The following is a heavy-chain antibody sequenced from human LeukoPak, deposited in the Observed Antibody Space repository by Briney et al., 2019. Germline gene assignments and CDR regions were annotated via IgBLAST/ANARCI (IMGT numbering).Heavy chain of an antibody. CDR1: GYTFTSYG. J-gene: IGHJ4*02. CDR3: ARGRGGATDY. D-gene: IGHD1-26*01. CDR2: ISAYNGNT. V-gene: IGHV1-18*01. Sequence: ASVKVSCKASGYTFTSYGISWVRQAPGQGLEWMGWISAYNGNTNYAQKFQGRVTMTRNTSISTAYMELSSLRSEDTAVYYCARGRGGATDYWGQGTLVTVSS.